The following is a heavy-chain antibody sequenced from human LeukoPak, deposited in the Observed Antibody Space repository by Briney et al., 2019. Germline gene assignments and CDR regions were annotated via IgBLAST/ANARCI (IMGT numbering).Heavy chain of an antibody. Sequence: GGSLRLSCAASGFTFSSYAMHWVRQAPGKGLEWVAVISYDGSNKYYADSVKGRFTISRDNSKNTLYLQMNSLRAEDTAVYYCASAIGGYASASYFDYWGQGTLVTVSS. D-gene: IGHD5-12*01. J-gene: IGHJ4*02. CDR1: GFTFSSYA. CDR3: ASAIGGYASASYFDY. CDR2: ISYDGSNK. V-gene: IGHV3-30-3*01.